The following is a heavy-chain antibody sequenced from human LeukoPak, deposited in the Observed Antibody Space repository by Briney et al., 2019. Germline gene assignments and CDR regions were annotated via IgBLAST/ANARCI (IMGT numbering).Heavy chain of an antibody. CDR3: ARDHLWGSDY. CDR2: IDWNSGRI. D-gene: IGHD3-16*01. J-gene: IGHJ4*02. V-gene: IGHV3-9*01. Sequence: GGSLRLSCVGSGFTIHDHAMHWVRQAPGKGLEWVSGIDWNSGRIGYADSVKGRFTISRDNAKNSLYQQMNSLRAEDTAVYYCARDHLWGSDYWGQGTLVTVSS. CDR1: GFTIHDHA.